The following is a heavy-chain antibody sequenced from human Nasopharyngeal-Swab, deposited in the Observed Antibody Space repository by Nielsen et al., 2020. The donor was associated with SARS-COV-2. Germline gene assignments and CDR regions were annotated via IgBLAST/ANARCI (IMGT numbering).Heavy chain of an antibody. CDR3: ARLLGGRFRFLEWLLQGWFDP. J-gene: IGHJ5*02. CDR2: INHSGST. V-gene: IGHV4-34*01. D-gene: IGHD3-3*01. Sequence: WIRQPPGKGLEWIAEINHSGSTNYNPSLKSRVIISVDTSKNQFSLKLSSVTAADTAVYYCARLLGGRFRFLEWLLQGWFDPWGQGTLVTVSS.